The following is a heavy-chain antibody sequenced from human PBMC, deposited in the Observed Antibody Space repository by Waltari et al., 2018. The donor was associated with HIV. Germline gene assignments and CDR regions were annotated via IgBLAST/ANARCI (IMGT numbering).Heavy chain of an antibody. Sequence: EVRLVESGGALVQPGESLRLSCAASGFTFSHYWMHWVGPAPGKGLVWVSRINTDGTTTTYADSVRGRFTISRDNAKNTLDLQMNSLKADDTAVYYCARAIVLLRFGEFSNYGMDVWGQGTMVTVSS. J-gene: IGHJ6*02. CDR2: INTDGTTT. CDR1: GFTFSHYW. CDR3: ARAIVLLRFGEFSNYGMDV. D-gene: IGHD3-10*01. V-gene: IGHV3-74*01.